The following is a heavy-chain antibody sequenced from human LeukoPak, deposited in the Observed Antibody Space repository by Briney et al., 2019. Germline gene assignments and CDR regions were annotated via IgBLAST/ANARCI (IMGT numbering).Heavy chain of an antibody. V-gene: IGHV4-59*08. D-gene: IGHD1-26*01. CDR2: IYYSGTT. CDR3: ARHSGASPHYFDY. Sequence: SETLSLTCTVSGCSISNYYWSWIRQPPGKGLEWIGFIYYSGTTHYNPSLKSRVTMSVATSNNQFSLRLSSVTAADTAIYYCARHSGASPHYFDYWGQGALVTVSS. J-gene: IGHJ4*02. CDR1: GCSISNYY.